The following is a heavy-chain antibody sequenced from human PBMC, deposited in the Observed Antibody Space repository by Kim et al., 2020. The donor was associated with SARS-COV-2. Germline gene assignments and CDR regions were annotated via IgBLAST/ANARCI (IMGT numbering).Heavy chain of an antibody. V-gene: IGHV3-30*18. Sequence: GSLRLSCAASGFTFSSYGMHWVRQAPGKGLEWVAVISYDGSNKYYADSVKGRFTISRDNSKNTLYLQMNSLRAGDTAVYYCAKESGSGSYYAWTYYYYGMDVGGQGTTVTVSS. J-gene: IGHJ6*02. CDR2: ISYDGSNK. CDR3: AKESGSGSYYAWTYYYYGMDV. D-gene: IGHD3-10*01. CDR1: GFTFSSYG.